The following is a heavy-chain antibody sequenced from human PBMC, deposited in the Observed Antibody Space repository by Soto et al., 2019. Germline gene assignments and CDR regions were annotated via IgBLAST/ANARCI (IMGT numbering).Heavy chain of an antibody. J-gene: IGHJ5*02. Sequence: PGGALRLSCAASGFTFSSYGMHGVRQAPGKGLEWVAVISYDGSNKYYADSVKGRFTISRDNSKNTLYLQMNSLRAEDTAVYYCAKSARYDSQVGGSWGQGTLVTVSS. CDR3: AKSARYDSQVGGS. CDR1: GFTFSSYG. D-gene: IGHD3-22*01. V-gene: IGHV3-30*18. CDR2: ISYDGSNK.